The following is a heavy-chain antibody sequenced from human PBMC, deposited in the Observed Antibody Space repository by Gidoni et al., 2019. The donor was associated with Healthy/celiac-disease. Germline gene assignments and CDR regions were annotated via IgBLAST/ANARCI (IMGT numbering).Heavy chain of an antibody. CDR3: ARGFQTSSSLSGLLRLGTNWFDP. D-gene: IGHD6-6*01. V-gene: IGHV1-2*02. CDR1: GYTFTGYY. J-gene: IGHJ5*02. Sequence: QVQLVQSGAEVKKPGASVKVSCKASGYTFTGYYMHWVRQAPGQGLEWMGWINPNSGGTNYAQKFQGRVTMTRDTSISTAYMELSRLRSDDTAVYYCARGFQTSSSLSGLLRLGTNWFDPWGQGTLVTVSS. CDR2: INPNSGGT.